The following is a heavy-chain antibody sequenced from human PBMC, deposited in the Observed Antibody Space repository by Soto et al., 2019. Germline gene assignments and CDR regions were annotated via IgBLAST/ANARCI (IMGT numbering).Heavy chain of an antibody. CDR2: ISGSGGST. V-gene: IGHV3-23*01. Sequence: GGSLRLSCAASGFTFSSYAMSWVRQAPGKGLEWVSAISGSGGSTYYADSVKGRFTISRDNSKNTLYLQMNSLRAEDTAVYYCAKGVNYDSSGYYWDYFDYWGQGTLVTVSS. D-gene: IGHD3-22*01. CDR1: GFTFSSYA. J-gene: IGHJ4*02. CDR3: AKGVNYDSSGYYWDYFDY.